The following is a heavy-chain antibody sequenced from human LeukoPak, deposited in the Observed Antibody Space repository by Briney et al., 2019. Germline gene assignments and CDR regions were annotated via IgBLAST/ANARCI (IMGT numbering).Heavy chain of an antibody. D-gene: IGHD1-7*01. CDR3: ARDGETYGWNYGFDH. CDR2: IYSGGFT. J-gene: IGHJ4*02. V-gene: IGHV3-53*01. Sequence: GGSLRLSCAASGFTVSTNYMSWVRQAPGKGLEWVSVIYSGGFTYYADSVKGRFTVSRDNAKSSLYLQMNSLRAEDTAVYYCARDGETYGWNYGFDHWGQGTLVTVSS. CDR1: GFTVSTNY.